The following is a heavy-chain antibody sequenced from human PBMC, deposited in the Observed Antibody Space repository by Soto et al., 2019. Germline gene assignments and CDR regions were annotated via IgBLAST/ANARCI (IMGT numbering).Heavy chain of an antibody. Sequence: GGSLRLSCAASGFSFIGAWMNWVRQGPGKGLEWVGRIKSKVDGATTDYAAPVKGRFTISRDNSKNTLYLQMNSLRAEDTAVYYCARENDAFDIWGQGTMVTVSS. V-gene: IGHV3-15*07. J-gene: IGHJ3*02. CDR1: GFSFIGAW. CDR2: IKSKVDGATT. CDR3: ARENDAFDI.